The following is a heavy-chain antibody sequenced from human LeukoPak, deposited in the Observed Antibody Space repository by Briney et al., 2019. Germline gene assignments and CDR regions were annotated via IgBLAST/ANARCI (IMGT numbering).Heavy chain of an antibody. CDR3: ARELNSSGYYDFNDAFDI. V-gene: IGHV3-48*04. D-gene: IGHD3-22*01. CDR2: ISSSGSTI. CDR1: GFTFSSYA. Sequence: GGSLRLSCAASGFTFSSYAMSRVRQAPGKGVEWVSYISSSGSTIYYADSVKGRFTISRDNAKNSLYLQMNSLRGEDTAVYYCARELNSSGYYDFNDAFDIWGQGTMVTVSS. J-gene: IGHJ3*02.